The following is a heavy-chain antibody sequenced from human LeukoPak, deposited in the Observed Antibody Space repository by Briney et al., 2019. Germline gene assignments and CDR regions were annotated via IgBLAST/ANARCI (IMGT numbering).Heavy chain of an antibody. CDR3: AIITRRLERPIG. Sequence: GGSLRLSCAASGFTFSNSWMSWVRQALGKGLEWVANIKQDGSEKYYVDSVKGRFTISRDNAKNSLYLQMNSLRAEDTAVFYCAIITRRLERPIGWGQGTLVTVSS. V-gene: IGHV3-7*01. CDR2: IKQDGSEK. CDR1: GFTFSNSW. J-gene: IGHJ4*02. D-gene: IGHD1-1*01.